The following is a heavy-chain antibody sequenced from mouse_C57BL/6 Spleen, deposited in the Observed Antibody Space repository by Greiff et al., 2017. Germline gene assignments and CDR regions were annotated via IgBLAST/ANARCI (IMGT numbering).Heavy chain of an antibody. Sequence: VQLQQSGAELVRPGASVKLSCTASGFNIKDDYMHWVKQRPEQGLEWIGWIDPENGDTEYASKFQGKATITADTSSNTAYLQLSSLTSEDTAVYYCTTYGSSGDYWGQGTTLTVSS. V-gene: IGHV14-4*01. CDR3: TTYGSSGDY. CDR2: IDPENGDT. CDR1: GFNIKDDY. J-gene: IGHJ2*01. D-gene: IGHD1-1*01.